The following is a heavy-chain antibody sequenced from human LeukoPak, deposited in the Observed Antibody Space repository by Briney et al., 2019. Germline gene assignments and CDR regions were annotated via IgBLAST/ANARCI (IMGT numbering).Heavy chain of an antibody. CDR3: AMGYGSGSYYQDYYYGMDV. Sequence: GASVKVSCKASGGTFSSYAISWVRQAPGQGLEWMGGIIPIFGTANYAQKFQGRVTITADESTSTAYMELSSLRSEDTAVYYCAMGYGSGSYYQDYYYGMDVWGQGTTVTVSS. V-gene: IGHV1-69*13. CDR2: IIPIFGTA. D-gene: IGHD3-10*01. J-gene: IGHJ6*02. CDR1: GGTFSSYA.